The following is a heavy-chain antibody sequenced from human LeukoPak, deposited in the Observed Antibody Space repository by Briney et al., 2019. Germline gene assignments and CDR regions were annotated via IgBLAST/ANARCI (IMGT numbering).Heavy chain of an antibody. D-gene: IGHD3-9*01. CDR3: EDGIRYFDWSRSGYYMDV. V-gene: IGHV1-8*01. CDR1: GYTFTSYD. CDR2: MNPNSGNT. J-gene: IGHJ6*03. Sequence: VKVSCKASGYTFTSYDINWVRQATGQGLEWMGWMNPNSGNTGYAQKFQGRVTMTRNTSISTAYMELSSLRSEDTALYHSEDGIRYFDWSRSGYYMDVWGKGTTVTVSS.